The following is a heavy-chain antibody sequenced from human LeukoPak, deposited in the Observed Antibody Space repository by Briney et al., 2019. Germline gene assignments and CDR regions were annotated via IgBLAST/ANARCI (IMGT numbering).Heavy chain of an antibody. CDR3: ARGYCSGGSCYSYYYYYMDV. J-gene: IGHJ6*03. CDR1: GGSISSSSYY. D-gene: IGHD2-15*01. V-gene: IGHV4-39*07. CDR2: IHYSGST. Sequence: NPSETLSLTCTVSGGSISSSSYYWGWIRQPPGKGLEWIGSIHYSGSTNYNPSLKSRVTISVDTSKNQFSLKLSSVTAADTAVYYCARGYCSGGSCYSYYYYYMDVWGRGTTVTVSS.